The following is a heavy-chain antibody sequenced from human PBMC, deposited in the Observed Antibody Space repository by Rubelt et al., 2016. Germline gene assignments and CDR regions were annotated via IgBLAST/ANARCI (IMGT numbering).Heavy chain of an antibody. CDR3: AGQFWSGRTYYYFGMDV. Sequence: EVQLLESGGGLVQPGGSLRLSCAASGFSFDNSGMSWVRQAPGKGLEWVSGINWDGGSTGYADSVKGRFTISRDNAKNSLYLLMNSLRAEETAVYYCAGQFWSGRTYYYFGMDVWGRGTPVTVSS. CDR1: GFSFDNSG. V-gene: IGHV3-20*04. D-gene: IGHD3-3*02. CDR2: INWDGGST. J-gene: IGHJ6*02.